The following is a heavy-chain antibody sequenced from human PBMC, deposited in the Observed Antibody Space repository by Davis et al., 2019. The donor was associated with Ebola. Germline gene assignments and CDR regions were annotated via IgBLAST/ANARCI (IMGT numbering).Heavy chain of an antibody. Sequence: MPSETLSLTCTVSGGSISSYYWSWIRQPPGKGLEWIGYIYYSGSTNYNPSLKSRVTISVETSKNQFSLKLSSVTAADTAIYYCAKDNRNIWSDVWGQGTMVTVSS. CDR2: IYYSGST. CDR3: AKDNRNIWSDV. D-gene: IGHD2/OR15-2a*01. J-gene: IGHJ3*01. V-gene: IGHV4-59*01. CDR1: GGSISSYY.